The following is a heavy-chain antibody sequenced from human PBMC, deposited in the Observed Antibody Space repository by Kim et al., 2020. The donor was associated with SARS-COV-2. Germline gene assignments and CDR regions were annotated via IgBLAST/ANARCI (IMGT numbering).Heavy chain of an antibody. J-gene: IGHJ4*02. Sequence: GGSLRLSCAASGFTFSSYGMHWVRQAPGKGLEWVAVISYDGSNKYYADSVKGRFTISRDNSKNTLYLQMNSLRAEDTAVYYCAKSGRGRDCGGDCYTSLDYWGQGTLVTVSS. V-gene: IGHV3-30*18. D-gene: IGHD2-21*02. CDR2: ISYDGSNK. CDR1: GFTFSSYG. CDR3: AKSGRGRDCGGDCYTSLDY.